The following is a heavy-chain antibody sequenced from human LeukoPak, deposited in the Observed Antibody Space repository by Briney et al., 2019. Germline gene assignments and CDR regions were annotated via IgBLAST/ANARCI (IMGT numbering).Heavy chain of an antibody. D-gene: IGHD4-11*01. CDR3: ARDRRDSNYDIDY. CDR1: GYTFTRYG. V-gene: IGHV1-18*01. Sequence: ASVTVSCQASGYTFTRYGISWVRQAPGKGLEWMGWISAYNGNTNYAQKLQGRVTMTTDTTTSTAYMELRSLRSDDTAVYYCARDRRDSNYDIDYWGQGTLVTVSS. CDR2: ISAYNGNT. J-gene: IGHJ4*02.